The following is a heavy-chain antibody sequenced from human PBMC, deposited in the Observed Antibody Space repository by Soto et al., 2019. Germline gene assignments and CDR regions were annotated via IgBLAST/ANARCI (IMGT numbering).Heavy chain of an antibody. J-gene: IGHJ4*02. V-gene: IGHV3-30-3*01. D-gene: IGHD3-16*01. CDR1: GFTFSSYA. Sequence: GGSLRLSCAASGFTFSSYAMHWVRQAPGKGLEWVAVISYDGSNKYYADSVKGRFTISRDNSKNTLYLQINILRAEDTAVYYCARDWAPHWGQGTLVTVSS. CDR3: ARDWAPH. CDR2: ISYDGSNK.